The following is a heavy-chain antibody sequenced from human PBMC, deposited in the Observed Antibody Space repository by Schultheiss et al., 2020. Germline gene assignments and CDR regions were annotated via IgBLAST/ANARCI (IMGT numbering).Heavy chain of an antibody. D-gene: IGHD6-19*01. CDR1: GFTVSSDS. CDR2: ISSSSSYI. J-gene: IGHJ4*02. CDR3: ANGENSSGYHSYFDY. Sequence: GGSLRLSCAVSGFTVSSDSMNWVRQAPGKGLEWVSSISSSSSYIYYADSVKGRFTISRDNAKNSLYLQMNSLRAEDTAVYYCANGENSSGYHSYFDYWGQGTLVTVSS. V-gene: IGHV3-21*01.